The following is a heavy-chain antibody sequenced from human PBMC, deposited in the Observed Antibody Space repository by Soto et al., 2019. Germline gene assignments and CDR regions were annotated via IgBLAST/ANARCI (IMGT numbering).Heavy chain of an antibody. CDR3: ARELDYDFWSGYYSMDV. CDR1: GGSISSGGYY. V-gene: IGHV4-31*03. Sequence: TLSLTCTVSGGSISSGGYYWSWIHQHPGKGLEWIGYIYYSGSTYYNPSLKSRVTISVDTSKNQFSLKLSSVTAADTAVYYCARELDYDFWSGYYSMDVWGQGTTVTVSS. CDR2: IYYSGST. D-gene: IGHD3-3*01. J-gene: IGHJ6*02.